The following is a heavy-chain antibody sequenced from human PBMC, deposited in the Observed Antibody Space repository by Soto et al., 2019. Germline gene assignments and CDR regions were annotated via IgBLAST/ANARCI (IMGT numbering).Heavy chain of an antibody. CDR3: ASVGGGYQPRPAFDI. J-gene: IGHJ3*02. Sequence: EVQVVESGGGLVKPGGSLRLSCAASGFTFSSYSMNWVRQAPGKGLEWVSSISSSSSYIYYADSVKGRLTIARDNAQNSLYLQMNSVAAEYRAVYYCASVGGGYQPRPAFDIRGEGTIVTAAS. CDR1: GFTFSSYS. D-gene: IGHD3-16*01. CDR2: ISSSSSYI. V-gene: IGHV3-21*01.